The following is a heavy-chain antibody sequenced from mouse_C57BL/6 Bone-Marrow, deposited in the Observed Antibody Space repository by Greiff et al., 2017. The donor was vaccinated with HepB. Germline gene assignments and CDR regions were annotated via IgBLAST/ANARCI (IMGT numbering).Heavy chain of an antibody. CDR1: GFTFTDYE. D-gene: IGHD2-10*02. CDR2: IDHETCAT. Sequence: VQLQQSGAELVRPGASVTLSCQASGFTFTDYEMHWVKQTPVHGLEWIGAIDHETCATAYNQKFKGKSILTADKSSSTAYMELRSLTSEDSAVYYCTRWLVWYPYDYWGQGTTLRVSS. V-gene: IGHV1-15*01. J-gene: IGHJ2*01. CDR3: TRWLVWYPYDY.